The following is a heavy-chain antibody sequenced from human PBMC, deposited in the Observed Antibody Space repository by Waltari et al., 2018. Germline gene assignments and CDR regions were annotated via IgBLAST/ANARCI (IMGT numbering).Heavy chain of an antibody. J-gene: IGHJ4*02. CDR2: IKPNSGNT. CDR3: ASLSSSGMVY. Sequence: QVQLVQSGAEVKKPGASVKVSCKASGYTFTSYDINWVRQATGQGLEGRGWIKPNSGNTGYAQKFQGRVTITRNTSISTAYMELSSLRSEDTAVYYCASLSSSGMVYWGQGTLVTVSS. V-gene: IGHV1-8*03. D-gene: IGHD3-22*01. CDR1: GYTFTSYD.